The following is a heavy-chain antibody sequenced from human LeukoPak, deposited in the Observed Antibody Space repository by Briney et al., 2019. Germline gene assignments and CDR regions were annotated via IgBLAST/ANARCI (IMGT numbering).Heavy chain of an antibody. Sequence: PGGSLRLSCAASGFTFSSYGMHWVRQAPGKGLEWVAVIWYDGSNKYYADSVKGRFTISRDNSKNTLYLQMNSLRAEDTAVYYCASLGEAWELLDWGQGTLVTVSS. D-gene: IGHD1-26*01. J-gene: IGHJ4*02. CDR3: ASLGEAWELLD. CDR2: IWYDGSNK. CDR1: GFTFSSYG. V-gene: IGHV3-33*08.